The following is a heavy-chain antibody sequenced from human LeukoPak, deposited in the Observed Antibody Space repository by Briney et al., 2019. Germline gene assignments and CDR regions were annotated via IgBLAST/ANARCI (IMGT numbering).Heavy chain of an antibody. Sequence: GGSLRLSCAASGFTFSDYYMSWIRQAPGKGLEWISYISFSGSTIYYADSVKGRFTISRDNAKNSLYLQMNSLRAGDTAVYYCARDGRSSSSGFDYWGQGILVTVSS. D-gene: IGHD6-6*01. CDR1: GFTFSDYY. V-gene: IGHV3-11*04. CDR3: ARDGRSSSSGFDY. CDR2: ISFSGSTI. J-gene: IGHJ4*02.